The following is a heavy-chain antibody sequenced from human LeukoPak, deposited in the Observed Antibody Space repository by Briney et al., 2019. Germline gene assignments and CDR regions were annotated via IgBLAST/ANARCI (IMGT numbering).Heavy chain of an antibody. D-gene: IGHD3-10*01. Sequence: PGGSLRLSCAASGFTLSSYAMSWVRQGPGKGLEWVSAISVSGNTYHADSVKGRFTISRDSSKNTLYLQMNSLRAGDAAVYYCAKGGYYGSGIDYWGQGTLVTVSS. CDR1: GFTLSSYA. CDR2: ISVSGNT. CDR3: AKGGYYGSGIDY. J-gene: IGHJ4*02. V-gene: IGHV3-23*01.